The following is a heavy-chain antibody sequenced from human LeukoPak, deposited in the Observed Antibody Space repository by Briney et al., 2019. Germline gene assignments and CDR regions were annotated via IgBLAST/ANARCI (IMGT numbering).Heavy chain of an antibody. CDR2: ISGSGGST. V-gene: IGHV3-23*01. CDR3: AKQGYSSSWNHFDY. J-gene: IGHJ4*02. D-gene: IGHD6-13*01. CDR1: GFTFTSYA. Sequence: ASLRLSCAASGFTFTSYAMSWVRQAPGKGLEWVSAISGSGGSTYYADSVKGRFTTSRDNSKNTLYLQMNSLRAEDTAVYYCAKQGYSSSWNHFDYWGQGTLVTVSS.